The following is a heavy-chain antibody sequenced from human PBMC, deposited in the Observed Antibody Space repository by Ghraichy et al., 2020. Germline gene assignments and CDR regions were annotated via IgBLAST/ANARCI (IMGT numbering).Heavy chain of an antibody. V-gene: IGHV4-34*01. CDR2: INHSGNT. Sequence: ETLSLTCGVSPASFSGFYWSWIRQSPGRGLEWIGDINHSGNTLYNPSLQDRVSMSMDPSKGQFSLSLTSVTAADTALYFCARGDGAESFSNYFDSWGQGTLVTVSS. CDR1: PASFSGFY. D-gene: IGHD2/OR15-2a*01. CDR3: ARGDGAESFSNYFDS. J-gene: IGHJ4*02.